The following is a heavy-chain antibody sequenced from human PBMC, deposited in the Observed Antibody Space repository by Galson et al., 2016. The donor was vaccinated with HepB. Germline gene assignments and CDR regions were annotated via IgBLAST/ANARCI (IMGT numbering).Heavy chain of an antibody. CDR3: EGYCDTGSCYGTDY. CDR1: GFTIRNYW. D-gene: IGHD2-15*01. CDR2: IKQDGSEK. V-gene: IGHV3-7*01. J-gene: IGHJ4*02. Sequence: SLRLSCAASGFTIRNYWMTWFRQSPGQGLELVANIKQDGSEKSYVDSVKGRFIISRANAKNSLFLQMNRLRAEDTAVYDCEGYCDTGSCYGTDYWGQGTLVTVSS.